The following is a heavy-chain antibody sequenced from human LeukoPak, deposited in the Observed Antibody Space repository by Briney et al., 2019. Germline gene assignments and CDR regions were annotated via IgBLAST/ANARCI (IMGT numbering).Heavy chain of an antibody. Sequence: SVKVSCKASGGTFSSYAINWVRQAPGQGLEWMGGIIPIFGTANYAQKFQGRVTITADESTSTAYMELSSLRSEDTAVCYCASSYYYDIDAEYFQHWGQGTLVTVSS. CDR1: GGTFSSYA. V-gene: IGHV1-69*01. CDR3: ASSYYYDIDAEYFQH. D-gene: IGHD3-22*01. J-gene: IGHJ1*01. CDR2: IIPIFGTA.